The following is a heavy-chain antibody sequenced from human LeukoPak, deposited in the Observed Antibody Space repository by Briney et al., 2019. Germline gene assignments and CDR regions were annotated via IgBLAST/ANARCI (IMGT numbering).Heavy chain of an antibody. CDR2: ISGSGGST. V-gene: IGHV3-23*01. D-gene: IGHD5-18*01. J-gene: IGHJ4*02. CDR1: GFTFSSYA. Sequence: GGSLRLSCAASGFTFSSYAMSWVRQAPGKGLEWVSAISGSGGSTYYADSVKGRFTITRDNSKNTLYLQMNSLRAEDTAVYYFAKVDGYSYGYGGGYGSDYWGQGTLVTVPS. CDR3: AKVDGYSYGYGGGYGSDY.